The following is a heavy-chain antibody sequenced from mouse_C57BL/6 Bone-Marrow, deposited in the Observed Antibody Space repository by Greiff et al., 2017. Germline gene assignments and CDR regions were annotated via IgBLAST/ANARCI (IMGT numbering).Heavy chain of an antibody. CDR1: GYTFAGYW. J-gene: IGHJ4*01. D-gene: IGHD3-2*02. V-gene: IGHV1-9*01. CDR3: ARHVDSSGSYYYAMDY. CDR2: ILPGSGST. Sequence: QVQLQQSGAELMKPGASVKLSCKATGYTFAGYWIEWVKQRPGHGLEWIGEILPGSGSTNYNEKFKGKATFTADTSSNTAYMELSSLTTEDSAIYYCARHVDSSGSYYYAMDYWGQGTSVTVSS.